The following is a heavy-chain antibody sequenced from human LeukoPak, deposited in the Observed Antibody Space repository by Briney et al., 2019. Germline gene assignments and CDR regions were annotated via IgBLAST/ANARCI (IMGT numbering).Heavy chain of an antibody. J-gene: IGHJ4*02. CDR3: ARDGGSGWSFDY. V-gene: IGHV3-11*01. D-gene: IGHD6-19*01. Sequence: GGSLRLSCAASRFTFSDYYMNWIRQAPGKGLEWVYTISYADSVRGRFTISRDNTKNSLYLQMDSLTAEDTAVYYCARDGGSGWSFDYWGQEILVAVSS. CDR2: TI. CDR1: RFTFSDYY.